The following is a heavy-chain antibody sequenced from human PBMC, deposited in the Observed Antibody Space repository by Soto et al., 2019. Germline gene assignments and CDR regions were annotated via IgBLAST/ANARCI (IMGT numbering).Heavy chain of an antibody. Sequence: PSETLSLTCAVSGGSISSSNWWSWVRQPPGKGLEWIGEIYHSGSTNYNPSLKSRVTISVDKSKNQFSLKLSSVTAADTAVYYCARARENYYYGIDVWGQGTTVTVSS. CDR1: GGSISSSNW. J-gene: IGHJ6*02. V-gene: IGHV4-4*02. CDR3: ARARENYYYGIDV. CDR2: IYHSGST.